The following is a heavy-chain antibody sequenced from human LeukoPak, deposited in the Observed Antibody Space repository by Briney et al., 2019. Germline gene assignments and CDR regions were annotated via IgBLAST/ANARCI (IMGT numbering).Heavy chain of an antibody. CDR2: ITWDSRKT. J-gene: IGHJ6*02. CDR3: TVGKSPYFYYNGMDV. CDR1: GFTFDDYA. Sequence: GRSLRLSCAASGFTFDDYAMHWVRRAPGKGLEWVSGITWDSRKTGYADSVKGRFTISRDSAKNSLYLQMNSLRAEDTALYYCTVGKSPYFYYNGMDVWGQGTTVTVSS. V-gene: IGHV3-9*01.